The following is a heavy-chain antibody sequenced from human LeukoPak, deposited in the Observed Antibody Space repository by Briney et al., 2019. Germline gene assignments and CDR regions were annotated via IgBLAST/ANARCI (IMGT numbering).Heavy chain of an antibody. CDR1: GYTFTSFD. J-gene: IGHJ4*02. CDR2: MNYNSGGT. CDR3: AREGID. Sequence: GASVKVSCKASGYTFTSFDINWVRQATGQGLEWMGWMNYNSGGTNYAQKFQGRVTMTRDTSISTAYMELSRLRSDDTAVYYCAREGIDWGQGTLVTVSS. V-gene: IGHV1-2*02. D-gene: IGHD2-21*01.